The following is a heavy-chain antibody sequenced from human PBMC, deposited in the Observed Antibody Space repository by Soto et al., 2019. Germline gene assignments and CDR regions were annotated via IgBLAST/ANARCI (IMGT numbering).Heavy chain of an antibody. CDR3: ARAYGDYVFDF. CDR2: VYYSGTT. J-gene: IGHJ4*02. D-gene: IGHD4-17*01. CDR1: GGSMSSSSYY. V-gene: IGHV4-39*07. Sequence: SETLSLTCTVSGGSMSSSSYYWGWIRQPPGKGLEWIGSVYYSGTTYYNPSLKSRVTTSVDTSKSQFSLKLSSVTATDTAVYYCARAYGDYVFDFWGQGTLVTVSS.